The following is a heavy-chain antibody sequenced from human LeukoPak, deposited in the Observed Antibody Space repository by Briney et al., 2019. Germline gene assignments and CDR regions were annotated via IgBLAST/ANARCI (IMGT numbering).Heavy chain of an antibody. CDR1: GYTFTSYY. CDR2: INPNSGGT. D-gene: IGHD6-13*01. V-gene: IGHV1-2*02. Sequence: ASVKVSCKASGYTFTSYYMHWVRQAPGQGLEWMGWINPNSGGTNYAQKFQGRVTMTRDTSISTAYMELSRLRSDDTAVYYCARGWSKYSSSWFGYWGQGTLVTVSS. CDR3: ARGWSKYSSSWFGY. J-gene: IGHJ4*02.